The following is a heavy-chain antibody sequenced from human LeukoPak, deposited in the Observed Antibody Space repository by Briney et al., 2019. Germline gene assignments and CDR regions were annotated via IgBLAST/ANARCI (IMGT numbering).Heavy chain of an antibody. Sequence: GRSLRLSCAASGFTFTSYGMHWVRQAPGKGLEWVALTSDDGKKKVYADPVKGRFTISRDNSKKTLYLQMNSLRPEDTAVYYCAKILRESMDWLDLWGQGTRVTVSS. CDR2: TSDDGKKK. CDR1: GFTFTSYG. V-gene: IGHV3-30*18. J-gene: IGHJ5*02. CDR3: AKILRESMDWLDL. D-gene: IGHD6-6*01.